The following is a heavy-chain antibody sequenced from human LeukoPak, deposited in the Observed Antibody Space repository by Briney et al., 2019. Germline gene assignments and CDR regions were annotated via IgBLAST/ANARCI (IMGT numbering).Heavy chain of an antibody. CDR3: ASSLLGVSP. V-gene: IGHV3-74*01. Sequence: PGGSLRLYCAVSGLTFRNYWMYWVRQAPGEALVWVSRISGDGSTTTYADTVKGRFTISRDNAKNTLYLQMNSLRADDTAVYYCASSLLGVSPWGQGTLVTVSS. J-gene: IGHJ4*02. CDR1: GLTFRNYW. CDR2: ISGDGSTT. D-gene: IGHD3-3*01.